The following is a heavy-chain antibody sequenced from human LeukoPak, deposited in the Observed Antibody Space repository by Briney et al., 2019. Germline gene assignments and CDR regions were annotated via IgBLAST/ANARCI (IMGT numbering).Heavy chain of an antibody. V-gene: IGHV3-21*01. J-gene: IGHJ4*02. D-gene: IGHD2-2*01. CDR3: ARDIRYCSSTSCPRSYYFDY. CDR2: ISSSSSYI. CDR1: DFTVSSNY. Sequence: GGSLRLSCAVSDFTVSSNYMSWVRQAPGKGLEWVSSISSSSSYIYYADSVKGRFTISRDNAKNSLYLQMNSLRAEDTAVYYCARDIRYCSSTSCPRSYYFDYWGQGTLVTVSS.